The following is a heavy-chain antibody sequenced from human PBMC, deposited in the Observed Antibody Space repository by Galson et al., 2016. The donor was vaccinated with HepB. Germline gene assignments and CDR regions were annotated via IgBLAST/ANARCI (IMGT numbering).Heavy chain of an antibody. CDR1: GFTFGDYA. V-gene: IGHV3-49*03. J-gene: IGHJ4*02. CDR2: IRSKAYGGTT. CDR3: TRGQLYYDSSGYSNYFDY. D-gene: IGHD3-22*01. Sequence: SLRLSCAASGFTFGDYAMSWFRQAPGKGLEWVGFIRSKAYGGTTEYAASVKGRFTISRDDSKSIAYLQMNNLKTEDTAVYYCTRGQLYYDSSGYSNYFDYWGQGTLVTVPS.